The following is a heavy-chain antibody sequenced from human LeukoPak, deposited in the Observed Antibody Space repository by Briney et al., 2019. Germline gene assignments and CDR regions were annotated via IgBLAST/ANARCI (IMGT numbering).Heavy chain of an antibody. CDR2: VYHSGST. V-gene: IGHV4-4*02. J-gene: IGHJ4*02. Sequence: SGTLSLTCAVSGGSISSSYWWSWVRQPPGKGLEWIGEVYHSGSTYYNPSLKSRVTISVDTSKNQFSLKLSSVTAADTAVFYCARRTVRGVIAYWGQGTLVTVSS. CDR1: GGSISSSYW. D-gene: IGHD3-10*01. CDR3: ARRTVRGVIAY.